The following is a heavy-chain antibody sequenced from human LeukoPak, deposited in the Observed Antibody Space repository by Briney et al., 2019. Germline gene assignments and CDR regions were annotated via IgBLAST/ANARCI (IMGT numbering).Heavy chain of an antibody. Sequence: GGSLRLSCAASGFTFSSYEMNWVRQAPGKGLEWVSYISRSGSTIYYADSVKGRFTISRDNSKNTLYLQMNSLRAEDTAVYYCAKDATTIFGVVIIGAFDIWGQGTMVTVSS. CDR1: GFTFSSYE. J-gene: IGHJ3*02. D-gene: IGHD3-3*01. CDR3: AKDATTIFGVVIIGAFDI. CDR2: ISRSGSTI. V-gene: IGHV3-48*03.